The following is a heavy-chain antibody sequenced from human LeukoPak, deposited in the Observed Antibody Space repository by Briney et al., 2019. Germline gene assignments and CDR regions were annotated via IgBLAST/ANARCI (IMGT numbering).Heavy chain of an antibody. CDR3: ASSDSSGWDFDF. J-gene: IGHJ4*02. Sequence: PGGSLRLSCAASRFTLDEYGMTSVRQSPRKRLERVSAITWNGGSPDSAHSVKGRFTISRDNTKNSLSLQMNSLRGKDAALYSCASSDSSGWDFDFWGQGTLVTVSS. CDR1: RFTLDEYG. CDR2: ITWNGGSP. V-gene: IGHV3-20*04. D-gene: IGHD6-19*01.